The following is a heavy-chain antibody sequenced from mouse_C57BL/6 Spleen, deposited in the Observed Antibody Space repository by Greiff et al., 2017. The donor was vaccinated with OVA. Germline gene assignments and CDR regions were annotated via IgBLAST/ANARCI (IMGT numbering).Heavy chain of an antibody. CDR3: ARGDYGSSYGYAMDY. V-gene: IGHV5-16*01. CDR2: INYDGSST. D-gene: IGHD1-1*01. Sequence: EVQVVESEGGLVQPGSSMKLSCTASGFTFSDYYMAWVRQVPEKGLEWVANINYDGSSTYYLDSLKSRFIISRDNAKNILYLQMSSLKSEDTATYYCARGDYGSSYGYAMDYWGQGTSVTVSS. CDR1: GFTFSDYY. J-gene: IGHJ4*01.